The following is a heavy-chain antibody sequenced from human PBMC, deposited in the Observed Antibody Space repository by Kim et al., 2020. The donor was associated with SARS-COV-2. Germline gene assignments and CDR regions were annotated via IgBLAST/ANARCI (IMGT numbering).Heavy chain of an antibody. V-gene: IGHV3-21*06. Sequence: GGSLRLSCAASGFTFSDYNMNWVRQAPGKGLEWVSSISGGSTYKYYADSVKGRFTISRDNAKTTVFLQMNSLRADDTALYYCAKNPYFLDYWGQGALVTVSS. CDR3: AKNPYFLDY. CDR2: ISGGSTYK. CDR1: GFTFSDYN. J-gene: IGHJ4*02.